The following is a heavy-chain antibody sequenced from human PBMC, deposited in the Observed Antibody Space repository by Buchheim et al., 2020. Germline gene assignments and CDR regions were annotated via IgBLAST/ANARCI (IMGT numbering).Heavy chain of an antibody. CDR3: ARDGTDAWGQPQSSGIKYYFEY. CDR2: IWYDGSNK. D-gene: IGHD3-10*01. Sequence: QVQLVESGGGVVQPGRSLRLSCAASGFTFSSSGMHWVRQAPGKGLEWVAVIWYDGSNKYYADSVKGRFTISRDNSKNTLYLQMNSLRAEDTAVYYCARDGTDAWGQPQSSGIKYYFEYWGQGNL. J-gene: IGHJ4*01. CDR1: GFTFSSSG. V-gene: IGHV3-33*01.